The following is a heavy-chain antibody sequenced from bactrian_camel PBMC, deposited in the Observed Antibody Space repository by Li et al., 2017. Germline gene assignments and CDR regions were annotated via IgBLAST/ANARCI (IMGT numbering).Heavy chain of an antibody. V-gene: IGHV3S55*01. D-gene: IGHD6*01. CDR3: AARYGGRWCPSRPSAFPY. J-gene: IGHJ4*01. CDR1: RFTFA. CDR2: ISDESPA. Sequence: HVQLVESGGGSVQAGGRLTLLCAASRFTFAMAWFRQAPGKELEGVAAISDESPATYTSSVKGRFTIYKDDAKNTLFLQMNSLKPEDTAMYYCAARYGGRWCPSRPSAFPYWGQGTQVTVS.